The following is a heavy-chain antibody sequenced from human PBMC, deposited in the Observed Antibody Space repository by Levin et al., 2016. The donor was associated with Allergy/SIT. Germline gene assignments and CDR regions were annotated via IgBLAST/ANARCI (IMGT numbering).Heavy chain of an antibody. Sequence: SETLSLTCAVYGGSFSGYYWSWIRQPPGKGLEWIGEINHSGSTNYNPSLKSRVTISVDTSKNQFSLKLSPVTAADTAVYYCARGVATTGLYYWGQGTLVTVSS. V-gene: IGHV4-34*01. CDR1: GGSFSGYY. D-gene: IGHD5-12*01. CDR2: INHSGST. J-gene: IGHJ4*02. CDR3: ARGVATTGLYY.